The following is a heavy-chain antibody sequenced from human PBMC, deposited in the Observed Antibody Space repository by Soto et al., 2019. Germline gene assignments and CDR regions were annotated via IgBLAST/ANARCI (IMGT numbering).Heavy chain of an antibody. D-gene: IGHD2-2*01. CDR1: GFTFSSFA. Sequence: QVQLVQSGGGVVQPGRSLRLSCAASGFTFSSFAMHWVRQAPGKGLEWVTVTSNDEGDYKYADSVKGRFTISRDNSKNTLYLQMNSLRTEDTAVYYCAKDRGRGPADYYFDYWGQGTLVTVSS. CDR3: AKDRGRGPADYYFDY. CDR2: TSNDEGDY. V-gene: IGHV3-30*18. J-gene: IGHJ4*02.